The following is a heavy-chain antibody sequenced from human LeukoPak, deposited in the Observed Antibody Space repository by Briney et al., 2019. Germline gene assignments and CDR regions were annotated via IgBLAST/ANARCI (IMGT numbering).Heavy chain of an antibody. CDR1: GYTFTSYG. D-gene: IGHD3-3*01. Sequence: ASVKVSCKASGYTFTSYGISWVRQAPGQGLEWMGWISAYNGNTNYAQKLQGRVTMTTDTSTSTAYMELRSPRSDDTAVYYCARVVRKIFGVVIFDYWGQGTLVTVSS. CDR3: ARVVRKIFGVVIFDY. V-gene: IGHV1-18*01. J-gene: IGHJ4*02. CDR2: ISAYNGNT.